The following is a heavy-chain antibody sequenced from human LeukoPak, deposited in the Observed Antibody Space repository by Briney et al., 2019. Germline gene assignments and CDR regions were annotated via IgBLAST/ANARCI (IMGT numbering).Heavy chain of an antibody. D-gene: IGHD6-19*01. J-gene: IGHJ6*02. Sequence: PSETLSLTCTVSGGSISSGGYYWSWIRQPPGKGLEWIGYIYYSGSTNYNPSLKSRVTISVDTSKNQFSLKLSSVTAADTAVYYCARAYVTVAGPYYYYGMDVWGQGTTVTVSS. V-gene: IGHV4-61*08. CDR3: ARAYVTVAGPYYYYGMDV. CDR2: IYYSGST. CDR1: GGSISSGGYY.